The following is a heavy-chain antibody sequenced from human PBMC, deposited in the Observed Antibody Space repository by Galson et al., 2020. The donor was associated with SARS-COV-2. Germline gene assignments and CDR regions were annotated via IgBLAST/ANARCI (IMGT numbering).Heavy chain of an antibody. D-gene: IGHD2-8*02. CDR3: ARLNYCTGDRCPPVDHYYMDV. CDR1: GYRFRLYA. J-gene: IGHJ6*03. Sequence: ASVKVSCKASGYRFRLYAMHWVLQAPGQGLEWMGWINTNNGNPTYAQGFTGRFVFSLDTSTNTAFLQISSLKAEDTAVYYCARLNYCTGDRCPPVDHYYMDVWGKGTTVTVSS. CDR2: INTNNGNP. V-gene: IGHV7-4-1*02.